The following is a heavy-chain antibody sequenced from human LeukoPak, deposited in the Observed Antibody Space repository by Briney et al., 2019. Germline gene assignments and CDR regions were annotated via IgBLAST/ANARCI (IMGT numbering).Heavy chain of an antibody. J-gene: IGHJ4*02. CDR1: EFTFSSYS. Sequence: PGGSLRLSCAASEFTFSSYSMNWVRQAPGKGLEWVARIKSKVRGGTSDYAAPVKGRFTISRDDSEKKLYLQMNNLKSEDTALYYCTTDPVGIYDADYWGQGTLVTVSS. CDR3: TTDPVGIYDADY. V-gene: IGHV3-15*01. D-gene: IGHD3-10*01. CDR2: IKSKVRGGTS.